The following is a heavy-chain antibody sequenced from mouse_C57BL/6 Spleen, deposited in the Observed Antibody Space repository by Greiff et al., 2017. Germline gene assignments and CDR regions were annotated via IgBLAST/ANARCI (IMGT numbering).Heavy chain of an antibody. Sequence: VHLVESGPELVKPGASVKISCKASGYTFTDYYINWVKQRPGQGLEWIGWIFPGSGSTYYNEKFKGQATLTVDKSSSTAYMLLSSLTSEDSAVYFCARRGTTVVYYYAMDYWGQGTSVTVSS. J-gene: IGHJ4*01. CDR1: GYTFTDYY. CDR2: IFPGSGST. V-gene: IGHV1-75*01. CDR3: ARRGTTVVYYYAMDY. D-gene: IGHD1-1*01.